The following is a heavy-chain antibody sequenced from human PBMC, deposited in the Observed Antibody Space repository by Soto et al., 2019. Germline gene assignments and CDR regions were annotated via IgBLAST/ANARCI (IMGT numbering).Heavy chain of an antibody. Sequence: QITLRESGPPLVKPTQALTLTCNFSGFSLTTLGAGVGWVRQPPGKALEWLALIYWDDDRQFSPSLKTRLTIPKDPSKNLGVLTRPNIAPVETATYYGAHTQLPTAANAFDAWGPGKIVPFSS. J-gene: IGHJ3*01. D-gene: IGHD2-15*01. V-gene: IGHV2-5*02. CDR2: IYWDDDR. CDR1: GFSLTTLGAG. CDR3: AHTQLPTAANAFDA.